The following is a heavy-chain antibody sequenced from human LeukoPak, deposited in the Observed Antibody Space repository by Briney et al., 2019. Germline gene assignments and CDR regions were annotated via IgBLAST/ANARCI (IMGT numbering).Heavy chain of an antibody. Sequence: ASVKVSCKVSGGTFSSYPISWVRQAPEQGLEWMGEITPIFGEAQNAEKFQGRVTITADEPTSTVYMELTSLRLDDTAMYYCARNSRVASTSGLNYWGQGTLVTVSS. CDR1: GGTFSSYP. V-gene: IGHV1-69*01. CDR2: ITPIFGEA. J-gene: IGHJ4*02. D-gene: IGHD5-12*01. CDR3: ARNSRVASTSGLNY.